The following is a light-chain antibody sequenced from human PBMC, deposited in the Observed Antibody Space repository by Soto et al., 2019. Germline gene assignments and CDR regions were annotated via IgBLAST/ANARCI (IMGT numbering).Light chain of an antibody. CDR3: QHLHSCPPT. Sequence: IQLTQSPSSLSASVGDRVTITCRASQGISSYLAWYQQISGKAPKLLIYAASTLHSGVPSRFTGSGSGTDFTLTISSLQPEDFATYYCQHLHSCPPTFGGGTKVEIK. J-gene: IGKJ4*01. V-gene: IGKV1-9*01. CDR2: AAS. CDR1: QGISSY.